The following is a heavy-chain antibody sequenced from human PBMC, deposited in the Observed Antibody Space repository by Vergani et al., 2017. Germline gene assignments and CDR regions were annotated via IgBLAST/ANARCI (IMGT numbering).Heavy chain of an antibody. Sequence: QVQLVQSGAEVKKPGASVKVSCKVSGYTLTELSMHWVRQAPGKGLEWMGGIIPIFGTANYAQKFQGRVTITADESTSTAYMELSSLRSEDTAVYYCARDATRYCSSTSCYNDGMDYWGQGTLVTVSS. CDR1: GYTLTELS. D-gene: IGHD2-2*02. V-gene: IGHV1-69*13. CDR2: IIPIFGTA. J-gene: IGHJ4*02. CDR3: ARDATRYCSSTSCYNDGMDY.